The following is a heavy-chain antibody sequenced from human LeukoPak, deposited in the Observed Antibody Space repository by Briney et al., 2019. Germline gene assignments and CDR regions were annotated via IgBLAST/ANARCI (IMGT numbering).Heavy chain of an antibody. V-gene: IGHV4-59*01. D-gene: IGHD6-13*01. J-gene: IGHJ5*02. CDR2: IYYSGST. CDR1: GGSISSYY. Sequence: SEXLSLTCAVSGGSISSYYWSWIRQPPGKGLEWIGYIYYSGSTNYNPSLTSRVTISVDTSKNQFSLKLSSVTAADTAVYYCARGYSSSWYWFDPWGQGTLVTVSS. CDR3: ARGYSSSWYWFDP.